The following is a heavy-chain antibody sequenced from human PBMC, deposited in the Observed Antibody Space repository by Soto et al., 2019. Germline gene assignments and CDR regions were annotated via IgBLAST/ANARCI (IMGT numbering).Heavy chain of an antibody. V-gene: IGHV3-30*18. Sequence: PGGSLRLSCAASGFTFSSYGMHWVRQAPGKGLEWVAVISYDGSNKYYADSVKGRFTISRDNSKNTLYLQMNSLRAEDTAVYYCAKDRSSGYCSSTSCYTGYYYYYGMDVWGQGTT. CDR1: GFTFSSYG. CDR2: ISYDGSNK. CDR3: AKDRSSGYCSSTSCYTGYYYYYGMDV. J-gene: IGHJ6*02. D-gene: IGHD2-2*02.